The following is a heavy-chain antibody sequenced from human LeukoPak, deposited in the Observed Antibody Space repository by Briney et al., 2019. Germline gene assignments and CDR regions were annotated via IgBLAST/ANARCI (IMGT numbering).Heavy chain of an antibody. J-gene: IGHJ4*02. CDR2: INHSGST. V-gene: IGHV4-34*01. CDR1: GGSFSGYY. D-gene: IGHD6-19*01. CDR3: ARHYSSGWYGY. Sequence: PSETLSLTCAVYGGSFSGYYWSWIRQPPGKGLEWIGEINHSGSTNYNPSLKSRVTISVDTSKNQISLKLSSVTAADTAVYYCARHYSSGWYGYRGQGTLVTVSS.